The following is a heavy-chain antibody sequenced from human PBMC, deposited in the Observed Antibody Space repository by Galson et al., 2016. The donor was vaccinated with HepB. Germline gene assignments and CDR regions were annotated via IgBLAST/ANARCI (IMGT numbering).Heavy chain of an antibody. Sequence: QSGAEVKKPGESMKISCKGSGYGFTSYWIGWVRQMPGKGLEWMGVIYPGDSDTRYSPSFQGQVTISADKSISTAYLQWSSLKGSDSAMDYCAGHQPGPTSWSDPWGQGTLVTVSS. CDR3: AGHQPGPTSWSDP. CDR2: IYPGDSDT. D-gene: IGHD1-1*01. V-gene: IGHV5-51*01. J-gene: IGHJ5*02. CDR1: GYGFTSYW.